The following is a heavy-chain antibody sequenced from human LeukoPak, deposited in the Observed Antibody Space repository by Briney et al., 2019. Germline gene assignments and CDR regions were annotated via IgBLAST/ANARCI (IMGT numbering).Heavy chain of an antibody. CDR1: GFTFSSYW. Sequence: PGGSLRLSCAASGFTFSSYWMSWVRQAPGKGLEWVANIKQDGSEKYYVDSVKGRFTISRENAKNSLYLQMDRLRAEDTAVYYCARWREYSSSSDRYYFDYWGQGTLVTVSS. CDR2: IKQDGSEK. D-gene: IGHD6-6*01. CDR3: ARWREYSSSSDRYYFDY. J-gene: IGHJ4*02. V-gene: IGHV3-7*03.